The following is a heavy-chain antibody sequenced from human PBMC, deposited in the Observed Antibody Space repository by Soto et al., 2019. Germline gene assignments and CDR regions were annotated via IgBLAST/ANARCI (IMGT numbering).Heavy chain of an antibody. CDR3: ARDGHNSSPLLDY. J-gene: IGHJ4*02. D-gene: IGHD2-21*01. Sequence: GGSLRLSCAASGFTFSSYGISWIRLSPGKGLEWVSVISGDGDSTYYTHSVKGRFTISRDNAKNTLYLQMNSLRAEDTAVYYCARDGHNSSPLLDYWGQGTLVTVS. CDR2: ISGDGDST. CDR1: GFTFSSYG. V-gene: IGHV3-23*01.